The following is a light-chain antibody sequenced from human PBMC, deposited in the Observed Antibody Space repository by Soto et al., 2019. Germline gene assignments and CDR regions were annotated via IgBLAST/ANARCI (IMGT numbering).Light chain of an antibody. V-gene: IGLV2-11*01. Sequence: QSPLTQPRSVSGSPGQSVTISCTGTSSDVGGYNYVSWYQQHPGKAPKLMIYDVSKRPSGVPDRFSGSKSGNTASLTISGLQAEDEADYYCCSYAGSSLYVFGTGTQLTVL. CDR3: CSYAGSSLYV. J-gene: IGLJ1*01. CDR2: DVS. CDR1: SSDVGGYNY.